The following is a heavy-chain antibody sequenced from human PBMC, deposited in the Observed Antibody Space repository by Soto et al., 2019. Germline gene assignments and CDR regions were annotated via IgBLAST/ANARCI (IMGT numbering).Heavy chain of an antibody. J-gene: IGHJ4*02. D-gene: IGHD6-19*01. V-gene: IGHV3-48*02. CDR1: GFTFSTYS. CDR2: ISSSGSVI. CDR3: TRELRSGFFDLTDY. Sequence: LRLSCEASGFTFSTYSMNWVRQAPGKGLEWVSYISSSGSVIFYADSVRGRFTISRDNAKNSLYLQLNSLRDVDTAVYYCTRELRSGFFDLTDYWGQGTLVTVSS.